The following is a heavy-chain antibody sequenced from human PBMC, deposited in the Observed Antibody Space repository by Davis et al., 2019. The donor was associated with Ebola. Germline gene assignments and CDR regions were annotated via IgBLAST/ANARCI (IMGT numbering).Heavy chain of an antibody. D-gene: IGHD3-22*01. V-gene: IGHV1-69*04. J-gene: IGHJ6*02. Sequence: SVNVSCKASGGTFSSYAISWVRQAPGQGLEWMGRIIPILGIANYAQKFQGRVTITADKSTSTAYMELSSLRSEDTAVYYCARERGAIVVVTYNYYYYGMDVWGQGTTVTVSS. CDR3: ARERGAIVVVTYNYYYYGMDV. CDR2: IIPILGIA. CDR1: GGTFSSYA.